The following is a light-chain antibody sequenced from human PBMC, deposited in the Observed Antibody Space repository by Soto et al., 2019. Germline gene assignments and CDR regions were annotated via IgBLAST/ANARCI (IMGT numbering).Light chain of an antibody. CDR3: QQSHSSPYT. CDR1: QTIANY. V-gene: IGKV1-39*01. J-gene: IGKJ2*01. CDR2: AAS. Sequence: DIQMTQSPSSLSASVGDRVTISCRPSQTIANYLNWYQHKPGNAPKLLIYAASSLQTGVPSRFSGSGSGTDFTLTINSLQPEDFATYFCQQSHSSPYTFGQGTRLEIK.